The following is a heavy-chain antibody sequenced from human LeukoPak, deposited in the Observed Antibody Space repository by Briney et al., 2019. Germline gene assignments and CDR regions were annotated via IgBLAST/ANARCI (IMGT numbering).Heavy chain of an antibody. Sequence: ASVKVSFKASGYTFTGYYMHWVRQAPGQGLEWMGWINPNSGGTNYAQKFQGRVTMTRDTSISTAYMELSRLRSDDTAVYYCASCVGAAAGADAFDIWGQGTMVTVSS. J-gene: IGHJ3*02. CDR2: INPNSGGT. CDR3: ASCVGAAAGADAFDI. CDR1: GYTFTGYY. D-gene: IGHD6-13*01. V-gene: IGHV1-2*02.